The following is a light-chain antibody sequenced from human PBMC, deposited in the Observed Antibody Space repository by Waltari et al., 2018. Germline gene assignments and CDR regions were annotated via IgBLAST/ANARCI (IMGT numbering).Light chain of an antibody. CDR3: SSYTSSSTRV. J-gene: IGLJ1*01. Sequence: HSALTQPASVSVSPGQSLTISCTGTSSDVGGYNYLPWYQQHPGKAPKLMIYEVSNRPSGVSNRFSGSKSGNTASLTISGLQAEDEADYYCSSYTSSSTRVFGTGTKVTVL. CDR2: EVS. V-gene: IGLV2-14*01. CDR1: SSDVGGYNY.